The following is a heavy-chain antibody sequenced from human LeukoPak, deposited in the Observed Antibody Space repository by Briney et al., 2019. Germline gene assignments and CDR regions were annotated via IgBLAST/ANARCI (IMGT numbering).Heavy chain of an antibody. CDR1: GFIFNKYW. CDR2: INEDGGDR. V-gene: IGHV3-7*01. CDR3: ARDAAYGYDRFDY. Sequence: GGSLRLSCAASGFIFNKYWTAWVRQAPGKGLEWVANINEDGGDRNYVDSLKGRFTISRDNAKNSLYLQMNSLRVEDTAVYYCARDAAYGYDRFDYWGQGTQVTVSS. D-gene: IGHD5-18*01. J-gene: IGHJ4*02.